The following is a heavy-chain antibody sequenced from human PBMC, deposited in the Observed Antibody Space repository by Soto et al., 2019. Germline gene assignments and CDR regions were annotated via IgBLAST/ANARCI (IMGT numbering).Heavy chain of an antibody. CDR3: VVSRGWWASHS. J-gene: IGHJ4*02. V-gene: IGHV1-3*01. D-gene: IGHD6-13*01. Sequence: QVLLVQSGAEVKKPGASVQISCKASGYTFTTYDMHWVRQAPGQRLEWMGSINANNGNPKYSQRFQGRATFPRDTSATTRYTDLSSLISEDTAVYYCVVSRGWWASHSWGQGNLVTVSS. CDR1: GYTFTTYD. CDR2: INANNGNP.